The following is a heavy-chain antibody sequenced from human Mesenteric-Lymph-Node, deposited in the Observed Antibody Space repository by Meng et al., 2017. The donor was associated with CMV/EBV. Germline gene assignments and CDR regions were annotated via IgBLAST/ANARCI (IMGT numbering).Heavy chain of an antibody. D-gene: IGHD1-14*01. Sequence: SGGSMSTGGYYWTWIRQDPGKGLEWIGFIHYSGDTYYNPSLKSRVTISVDTSENHFSLKLTSVTAADTAVYYCVRDASNRAGWFDPWGQGTLVTVSS. CDR1: GGSMSTGGYY. CDR3: VRDASNRAGWFDP. CDR2: IHYSGDT. V-gene: IGHV4-31*02. J-gene: IGHJ5*02.